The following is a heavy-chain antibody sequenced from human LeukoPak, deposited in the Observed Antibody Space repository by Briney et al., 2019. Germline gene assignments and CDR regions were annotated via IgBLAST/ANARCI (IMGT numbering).Heavy chain of an antibody. Sequence: SETLSLTCTVSGGSISSYYWSWIRQPPGKGLEWIGYIYYSGSTNYNPSLKSRVTISVDTSKNQFSLKLSSVTAADTAVYYCATRHDGSGSYYFDYWGQGTLVTVSS. CDR1: GGSISSYY. V-gene: IGHV4-59*01. CDR2: IYYSGST. D-gene: IGHD3-10*01. CDR3: ATRHDGSGSYYFDY. J-gene: IGHJ4*02.